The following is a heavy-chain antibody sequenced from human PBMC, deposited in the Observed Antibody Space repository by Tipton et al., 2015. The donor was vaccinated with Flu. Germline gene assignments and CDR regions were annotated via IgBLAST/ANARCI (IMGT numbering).Heavy chain of an antibody. V-gene: IGHV5-51*01. Sequence: QSGAEVKKPGESLKISCKGSGYSFTNYWIGWVRQMPGKGLEWMGFTYPGDSDTKYSPSFQGQVTISADKSISTAYLQWSSLKASAPAIYYCAVDILIGSTYRYWGQGTLVTVSS. J-gene: IGHJ4*02. CDR2: TYPGDSDT. CDR3: AVDILIGSTYRY. D-gene: IGHD3-9*01. CDR1: GYSFTNYW.